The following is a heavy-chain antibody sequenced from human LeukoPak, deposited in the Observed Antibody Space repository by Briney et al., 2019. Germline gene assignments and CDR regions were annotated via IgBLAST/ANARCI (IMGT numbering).Heavy chain of an antibody. CDR2: ITNGGDYI. D-gene: IGHD3-9*01. CDR1: GFHFNTFN. V-gene: IGHV3-21*01. CDR3: ARGHYDVLAASYKWTPDY. J-gene: IGHJ4*02. Sequence: GSLRLSCAASGFHFNTFNMNWVRQAPGKGLEWVSSITNGGDYIYYADSVKGRFTTSRDNAKNSLSLQLSSLRVEDTAVYYCARGHYDVLAASYKWTPDYWGQGTLVTVSS.